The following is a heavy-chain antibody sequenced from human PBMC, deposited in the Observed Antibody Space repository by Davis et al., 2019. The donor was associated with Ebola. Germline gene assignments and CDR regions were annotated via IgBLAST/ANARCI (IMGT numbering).Heavy chain of an antibody. CDR2: ISGSGGST. J-gene: IGHJ4*02. Sequence: GESLKISCAASGFTFSSYAMSWVRQAPGKGLGWVSAISGSGGSTYYADSVKGRFTISRDNSKNTLYLQMNSLRAEDTAVYYCAKERGSGYSYGTGDYWGQGTLVTVSS. CDR3: AKERGSGYSYGTGDY. CDR1: GFTFSSYA. D-gene: IGHD5-18*01. V-gene: IGHV3-23*01.